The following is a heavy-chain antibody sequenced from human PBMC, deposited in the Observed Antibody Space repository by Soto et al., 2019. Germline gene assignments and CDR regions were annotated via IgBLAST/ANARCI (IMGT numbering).Heavy chain of an antibody. Sequence: GGSLRLSCAVSGFTFSDLYMDWIRQAPGKGLEWVSHIGISGTSIRQADSVVGRFTISRDNARNSLYLQMNSLRAEDTAVYYCAGYDNSGYALAAFHIWGQGTTVTVSS. CDR1: GFTFSDLY. CDR3: AGYDNSGYALAAFHI. D-gene: IGHD3-22*01. J-gene: IGHJ3*02. V-gene: IGHV3-11*01. CDR2: IGISGTSI.